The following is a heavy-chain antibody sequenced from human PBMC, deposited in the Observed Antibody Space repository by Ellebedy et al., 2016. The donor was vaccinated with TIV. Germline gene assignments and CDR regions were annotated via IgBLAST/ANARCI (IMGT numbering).Heavy chain of an antibody. D-gene: IGHD1-1*01. Sequence: GESLKISCAASGFTFSNYAMTWVRQAPGEGLEWVSTITASGASTYYAGSVKGRFAISRDNSKNIVHLQMNSLRAEDTAVYYCAREHMTSTGSPLDYWGQGTLVTVSS. V-gene: IGHV3-23*01. J-gene: IGHJ4*02. CDR2: ITASGAST. CDR3: AREHMTSTGSPLDY. CDR1: GFTFSNYA.